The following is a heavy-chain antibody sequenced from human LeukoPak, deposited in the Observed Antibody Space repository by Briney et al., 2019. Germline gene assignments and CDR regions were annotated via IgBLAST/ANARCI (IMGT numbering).Heavy chain of an antibody. CDR2: IYPGDSDT. V-gene: IGHV5-51*01. CDR1: GYSFTSYW. CDR3: ARPAVGLAGAGHDAFDI. D-gene: IGHD6-19*01. Sequence: GESLKISCKGSGYSFTSYWIGWVRQMPGKGLEWMGIIYPGDSDTRYSPSFQGQVTISAEQSITTHYLQWSILKAADTEMDSRARPAVGLAGAGHDAFDIWGQGTMVTVSS. J-gene: IGHJ3*02.